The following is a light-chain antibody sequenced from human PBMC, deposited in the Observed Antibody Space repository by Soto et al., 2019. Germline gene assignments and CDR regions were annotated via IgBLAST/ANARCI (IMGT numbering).Light chain of an antibody. CDR3: QHYGASPWT. V-gene: IGKV3-11*01. Sequence: ETVVTQSPATVSFSQGERATLSYRASQTVSSYLAWYQHKPGQAPRLLISDASNRATGIPARFSGSGSGTDFTLTISRLEPEDFAVYYCQHYGASPWTFGQGTKVDIK. CDR1: QTVSSY. CDR2: DAS. J-gene: IGKJ1*01.